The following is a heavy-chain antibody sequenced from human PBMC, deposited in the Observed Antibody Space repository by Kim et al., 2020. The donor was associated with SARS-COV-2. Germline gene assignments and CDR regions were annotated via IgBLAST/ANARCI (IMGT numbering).Heavy chain of an antibody. D-gene: IGHD1-1*01. CDR3: TRVPGTTIAFWDTFDI. CDR2: IRSKANSYAT. CDR1: GFTFSGSA. V-gene: IGHV3-73*01. Sequence: GGSLRLSCAASGFTFSGSAMHWVRQASGKGLEWVGRIRSKANSYATTYAATVKVRFTISRDESTTTAYLQMNSLKTEDTAVYYCTRVPGTTIAFWDTFDIWGHGTMLTVSS. J-gene: IGHJ3*02.